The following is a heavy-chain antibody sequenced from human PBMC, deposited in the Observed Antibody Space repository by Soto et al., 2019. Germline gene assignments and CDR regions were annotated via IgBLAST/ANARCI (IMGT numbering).Heavy chain of an antibody. J-gene: IGHJ6*02. CDR1: GGSISSSSYY. V-gene: IGHV4-39*01. D-gene: IGHD3-10*01. Sequence: PSETLSLTCTVSGGSISSSSYYWGWIRQPPGKGLEWIGSIYYSGSTYYNPSLKSRVTISVDTSKNQFSLKLSSVTAADTAVYYCARHITMVRGVIIIYYYYGMDVWGQGTTVTVSS. CDR2: IYYSGST. CDR3: ARHITMVRGVIIIYYYYGMDV.